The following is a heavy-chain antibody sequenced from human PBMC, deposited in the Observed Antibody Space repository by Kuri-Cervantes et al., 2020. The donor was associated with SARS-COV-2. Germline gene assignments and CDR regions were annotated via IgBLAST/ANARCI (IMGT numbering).Heavy chain of an antibody. Sequence: SGPTLVKPTQTLTLTCTFSGFSLNTSGVSVGWIRQPPGKALEWLALIYWNGDQRYSPSPKTRLTITKDTSKNQVVLTMTNMDPVDTATYYCAHRTSGTFLKGMSDYWGQGTLVTVSS. CDR1: GFSLNTSGVS. CDR3: AHRTSGTFLKGMSDY. CDR2: IYWNGDQ. J-gene: IGHJ4*02. D-gene: IGHD1-26*01. V-gene: IGHV2-5*01.